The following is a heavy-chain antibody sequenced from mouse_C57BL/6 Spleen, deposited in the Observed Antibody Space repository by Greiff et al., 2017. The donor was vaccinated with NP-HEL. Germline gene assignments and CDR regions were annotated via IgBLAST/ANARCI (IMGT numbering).Heavy chain of an antibody. Sequence: VQLQPPGAEPVKPGASVKLSRKASGYTFTSYWMPWVKQRPGQGLEWVGMIYPNCGSTNYNEKFKSKATLTVDKAYITAYMQLSSLTSEDSAVYYCARNYAVVGYFYVWGTGTTVTVSS. CDR2: IYPNCGST. CDR1: GYTFTSYW. V-gene: IGHV1-64*01. CDR3: ARNYAVVGYFYV. J-gene: IGHJ1*03. D-gene: IGHD1-1*01.